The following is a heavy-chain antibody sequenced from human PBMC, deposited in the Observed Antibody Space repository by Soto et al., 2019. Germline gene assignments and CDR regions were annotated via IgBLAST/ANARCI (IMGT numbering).Heavy chain of an antibody. CDR2: IIPIFGTA. J-gene: IGHJ4*02. CDR3: ARVSVHISLRGYDLGAFDY. D-gene: IGHD3-10*02. CDR1: GGTFSSYA. Sequence: ASVKVSCKASGGTFSSYAISWVRQAPGQGLEWMGGIIPIFGTANYAQKFQGRVTITADESTSTAYMELSSLRSEDTAVYYCARVSVHISLRGYDLGAFDYWGQGTLVTVSS. V-gene: IGHV1-69*13.